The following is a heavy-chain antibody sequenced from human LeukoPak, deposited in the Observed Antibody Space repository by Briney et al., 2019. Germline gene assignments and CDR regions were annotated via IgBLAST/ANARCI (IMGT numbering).Heavy chain of an antibody. J-gene: IGHJ4*02. V-gene: IGHV4-59*08. Sequence: PSETLSLTCTVSGGSISSYYWSWIRQPPGKGLEWIGYIYYSGSTNYNPPLKSRVTISVDTSKNQFSLKLSSVTAADTAVYYCASGERGYSGYSPSDWGQGTLVTVSS. CDR3: ASGERGYSGYSPSD. CDR1: GGSISSYY. CDR2: IYYSGST. D-gene: IGHD5-12*01.